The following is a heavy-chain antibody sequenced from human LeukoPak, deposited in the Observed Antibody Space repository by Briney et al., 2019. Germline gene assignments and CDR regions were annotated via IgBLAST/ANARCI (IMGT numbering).Heavy chain of an antibody. CDR3: AKGGRVPVSNIDY. J-gene: IGHJ4*02. Sequence: GGSLRLSCAASGFTFSSYSMNWVRQAPGKGLEWVSSISSSSSYIYYADSVKGRFTISRDNSKNTLYLQMNSLRAEDTAVYYCAKGGRVPVSNIDYWGQGTLVTVSS. CDR2: ISSSSSYI. D-gene: IGHD2-15*01. V-gene: IGHV3-21*04. CDR1: GFTFSSYS.